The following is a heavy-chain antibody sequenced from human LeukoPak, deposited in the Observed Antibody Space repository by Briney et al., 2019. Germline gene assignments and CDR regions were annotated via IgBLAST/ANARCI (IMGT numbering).Heavy chain of an antibody. J-gene: IGHJ5*01. D-gene: IGHD3-10*01. CDR3: GRWGVNAGLDS. Sequence: GGSLRLSCAASGFTFSSYEMNWVRQAPGKGLEWVSFSSSSGTTINQPDSVKGRFTISRDNAKNSVHLQMDSLRVEDTGIYYCGRWGVNAGLDSWGQGTLVSVSA. CDR2: SSSSGTTI. V-gene: IGHV3-48*03. CDR1: GFTFSSYE.